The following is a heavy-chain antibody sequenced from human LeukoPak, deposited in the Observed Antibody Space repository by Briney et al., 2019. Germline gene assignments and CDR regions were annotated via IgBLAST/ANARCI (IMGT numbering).Heavy chain of an antibody. CDR2: ISSSSSTI. V-gene: IGHV3-48*01. CDR3: ASSDFSPYYYYYMDV. D-gene: IGHD2/OR15-2a*01. Sequence: GGSLRLSCAASGFTFSSYSMNWVRQAPGKGPEWVSYISSSSSTIYYADSVKGRFTISRDNAKNSLYLQMNSLRAEDTAVYYCASSDFSPYYYYYMDVWGKGTTVTVSS. CDR1: GFTFSSYS. J-gene: IGHJ6*03.